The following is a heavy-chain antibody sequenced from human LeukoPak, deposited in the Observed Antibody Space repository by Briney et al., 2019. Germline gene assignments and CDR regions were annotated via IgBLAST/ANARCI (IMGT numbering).Heavy chain of an antibody. J-gene: IGHJ3*02. D-gene: IGHD1-26*01. CDR2: INPNGGFT. CDR1: GYTFSTHW. Sequence: ASVKVSCKTSGYTFSTHWMHWVRQAPGQGLEWMGIINPNGGFTSYAQKFQGRVTVTRDMSTSTVYMELSDLKSEDTAVYYCARGGELVVDAFDIWVQGKMVTVSS. CDR3: ARGGELVVDAFDI. V-gene: IGHV1-46*01.